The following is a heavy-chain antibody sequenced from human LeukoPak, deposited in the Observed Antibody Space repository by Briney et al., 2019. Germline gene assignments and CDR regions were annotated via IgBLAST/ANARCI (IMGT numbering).Heavy chain of an antibody. Sequence: SETLSLTCTVSGGSISGYYWGWIRQPPGKGLEWIWSIYHSGSTYYNPSLKSRVTISVDTSKNQFSLKLSSVTAADTAVYYCARSGRLTTVTTQYFDLWGRGTLVTVSS. CDR3: ARSGRLTTVTTQYFDL. D-gene: IGHD4-17*01. CDR2: IYHSGST. J-gene: IGHJ2*01. V-gene: IGHV4-38-2*02. CDR1: GGSISGYY.